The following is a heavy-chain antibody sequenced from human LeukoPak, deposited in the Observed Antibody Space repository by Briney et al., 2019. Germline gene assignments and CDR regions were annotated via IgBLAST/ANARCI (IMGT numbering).Heavy chain of an antibody. J-gene: IGHJ4*02. V-gene: IGHV3-7*01. CDR2: IKQDGSKR. CDR1: GFTFSNYW. CDR3: AGRSGSFDY. Sequence: QPGGSLRLSCAASGFTFSNYWMRWVRQAPGKGLEWVANIKQDGSKRNYVGAVNGRFTISRDNARNSLYLQMNSLRVEDTAVYYCAGRSGSFDYWGQGTLVTVSS. D-gene: IGHD3-10*01.